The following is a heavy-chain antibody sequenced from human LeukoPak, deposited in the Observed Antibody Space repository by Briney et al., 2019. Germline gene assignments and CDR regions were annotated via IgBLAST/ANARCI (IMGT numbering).Heavy chain of an antibody. CDR3: ASLYCSSTSCRSITIFGVVIGDAFDI. J-gene: IGHJ3*02. V-gene: IGHV1-69*05. CDR1: GGTFSSYA. D-gene: IGHD3-3*01. CDR2: IIPIFGTA. Sequence: ASVKVSCKASGGTFSSYAISWVRQAPGQGLEWMGGIIPIFGTANYAQKFQGRVTMTRDTSISTAYMELSRLRSDDTAVYYCASLYCSSTSCRSITIFGVVIGDAFDIWGQGTMVTVSS.